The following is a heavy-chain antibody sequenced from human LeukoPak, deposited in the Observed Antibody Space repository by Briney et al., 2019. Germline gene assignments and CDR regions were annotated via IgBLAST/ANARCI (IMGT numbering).Heavy chain of an antibody. D-gene: IGHD2-15*01. CDR1: GGSISSYF. V-gene: IGHV4-59*08. Sequence: SETLSLTCTVSGGSISSYFWSWIRQPPGKGLEWIGYIYYSGSTNYNPSLKSRVTISVDTSKNQFSLKLSSVTAADTAVYYCTRLSRSPNGVVVAAPDYWGQGTLVTVSS. CDR3: TRLSRSPNGVVVAAPDY. CDR2: IYYSGST. J-gene: IGHJ4*02.